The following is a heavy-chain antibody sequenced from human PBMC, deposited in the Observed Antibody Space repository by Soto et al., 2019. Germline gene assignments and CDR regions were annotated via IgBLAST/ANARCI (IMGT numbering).Heavy chain of an antibody. CDR3: SRQASDFWSGKPQYYMDV. V-gene: IGHV3-73*01. D-gene: IGHD3-3*01. J-gene: IGHJ6*03. CDR1: GCNFIDSA. Sequence: PGGSMRVSCAASGCNFIDSAMHWIRQTSGKGLEWVDRIRSKPNNYATAYGASVKGRFTISRDDSKNTAYLQMNSLNTEDTAVYYCSRQASDFWSGKPQYYMDVWGKGTTVTVSS. CDR2: IRSKPNNYAT.